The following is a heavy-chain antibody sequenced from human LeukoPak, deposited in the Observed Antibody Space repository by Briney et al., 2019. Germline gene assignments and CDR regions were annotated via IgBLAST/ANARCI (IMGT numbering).Heavy chain of an antibody. CDR3: ARSASSSGWSNWFDP. V-gene: IGHV4-34*01. CDR1: GEGLSDYY. J-gene: IGHJ5*02. Sequence: SETLSLTCAVYGEGLSDYYWSWIRQPPGKGLEWIGEINHSGDTNYNPSLKSRVIISVDTSKNQFSLKLTSVTAADTAVYYCARSASSSGWSNWFDPWGQGTLVTVSS. CDR2: INHSGDT. D-gene: IGHD6-19*01.